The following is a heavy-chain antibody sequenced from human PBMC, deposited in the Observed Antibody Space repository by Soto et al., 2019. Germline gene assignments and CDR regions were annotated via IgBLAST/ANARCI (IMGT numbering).Heavy chain of an antibody. CDR3: ASGNRRGYYYYGMDV. Sequence: SETLSLTCAVYGGSFSGYYWSWIRQPPGKGLEWIGEINHSGSTNYNPSLRSRVTISVDTSKNQFSLKLSSVTAADTAVYYCASGNRRGYYYYGMDVWGQGTTVTVSS. V-gene: IGHV4-34*01. D-gene: IGHD2-21*01. J-gene: IGHJ6*02. CDR2: INHSGST. CDR1: GGSFSGYY.